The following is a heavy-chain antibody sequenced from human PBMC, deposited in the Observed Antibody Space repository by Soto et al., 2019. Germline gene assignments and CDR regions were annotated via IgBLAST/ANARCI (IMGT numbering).Heavy chain of an antibody. Sequence: QVQLVESGGGVVQPGRSLRLSCAASGFTFSSYGMHWVRQAPGKGLEWVAVIWYDGSNKYYADSVKGRFTISRDNSKNTLYLQMNSLRAEVTAVYYCARGVGATYFDYWGQGTLVTVSS. CDR1: GFTFSSYG. D-gene: IGHD1-26*01. J-gene: IGHJ4*02. V-gene: IGHV3-33*01. CDR2: IWYDGSNK. CDR3: ARGVGATYFDY.